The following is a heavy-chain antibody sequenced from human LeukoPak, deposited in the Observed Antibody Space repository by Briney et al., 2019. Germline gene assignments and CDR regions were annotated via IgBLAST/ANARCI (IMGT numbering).Heavy chain of an antibody. D-gene: IGHD5-12*01. CDR3: ARTSAYGGYDYPYYFDY. CDR2: IKSKTDGGTT. Sequence: GVSLTLSCAPSGFTFTNGWMSWARQSPGKGLEWVGCIKSKTDGGTTDYGAPVKGRFTISRDDSKNTLYLQMSSLKTEDTAVYYCARTSAYGGYDYPYYFDYWGQGTLVSVSS. J-gene: IGHJ4*02. V-gene: IGHV3-15*01. CDR1: GFTFTNGW.